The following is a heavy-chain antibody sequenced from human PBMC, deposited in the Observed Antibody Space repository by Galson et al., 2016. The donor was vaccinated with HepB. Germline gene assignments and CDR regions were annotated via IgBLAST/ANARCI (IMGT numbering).Heavy chain of an antibody. J-gene: IGHJ5*02. CDR2: IKRDGSDK. CDR3: ARHDYTFDP. D-gene: IGHD4-11*01. V-gene: IGHV3-7*01. CDR1: GFTFSRNW. Sequence: SLRLSCAASGFTFSRNWMSWVRQAPGKGLEWVANIKRDGSDKSYVDSVKGRFTISRDNAKNSLYLQMDSLRAEDTAVYYRARHDYTFDPWGQGTLVTVSS.